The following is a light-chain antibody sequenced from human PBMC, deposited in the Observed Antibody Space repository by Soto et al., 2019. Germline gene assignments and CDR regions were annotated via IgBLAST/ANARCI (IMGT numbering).Light chain of an antibody. J-gene: IGLJ1*01. V-gene: IGLV2-14*03. CDR3: SSYTTSNTRQIV. CDR2: DVS. Sequence: QSALTQPASVSGSPGQSFTISCTGTSSDVGGYNYVSWYQHHPGKDPKLLIYDVSNRPSGISNRFSGSKSDNTASLTISGLQPEDEADYYCSSYTTSNTRQIVFGTGTKVTVL. CDR1: SSDVGGYNY.